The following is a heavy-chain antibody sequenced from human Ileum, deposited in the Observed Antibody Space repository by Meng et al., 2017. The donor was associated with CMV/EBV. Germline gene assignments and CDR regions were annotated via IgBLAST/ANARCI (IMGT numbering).Heavy chain of an antibody. V-gene: IGHV3-74*01. Sequence: GESLKISCAASGFTFSNYWMHWVRQAPGKGLVWVSRSNSDGSSTNYADSVKGRFTISRDNAKNTVHLQMNSLRAEDTAVYYCVRRMSLIRESGMDVWGQGTTVTVSS. D-gene: IGHD3/OR15-3a*01. CDR1: GFTFSNYW. CDR2: SNSDGSST. J-gene: IGHJ6*02. CDR3: VRRMSLIRESGMDV.